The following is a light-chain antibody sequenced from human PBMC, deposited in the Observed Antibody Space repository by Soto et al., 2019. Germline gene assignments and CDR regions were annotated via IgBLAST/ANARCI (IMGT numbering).Light chain of an antibody. CDR1: ISDVGNYKY. Sequence: QSALTQPASVSGSPGQSISISCTGTISDVGNYKYVSWYQQHPGKAPKLMIYEVSNRPSGVSHRFSGSKSGDTASLTISGLQAEDEADYYCCSYAGSYTYVFGPGTKLTVL. CDR2: EVS. V-gene: IGLV2-14*01. J-gene: IGLJ1*01. CDR3: CSYAGSYTYV.